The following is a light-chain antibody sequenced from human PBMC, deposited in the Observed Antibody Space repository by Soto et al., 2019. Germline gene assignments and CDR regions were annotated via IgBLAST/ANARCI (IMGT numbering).Light chain of an antibody. Sequence: QSVLTQPPSASGTPGQRVTISCSGNNYVSWYQQLPGTAPKLLIYDNNKRPSGIPDRFSGSKSGTSGTLDITGLQTGDEADYYCATWDGSLPGEVFGGGTK. V-gene: IGLV1-51*01. J-gene: IGLJ2*01. CDR1: NNY. CDR3: ATWDGSLPGEV. CDR2: DNN.